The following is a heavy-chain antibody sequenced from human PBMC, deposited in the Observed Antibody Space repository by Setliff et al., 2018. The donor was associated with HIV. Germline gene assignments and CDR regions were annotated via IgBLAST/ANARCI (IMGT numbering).Heavy chain of an antibody. D-gene: IGHD5-12*01. Sequence: GASVKVSCKASGYSFTNYAINWLRQAPGRGLEWMGWIHTEQGFPMYAQGFTGRFVFSLDPSVSTAYLQINSLNPDDGAVYYCAVDRHAFDIWGQGTVVT. CDR3: AVDRHAFDI. J-gene: IGHJ3*02. CDR2: IHTEQGFP. CDR1: GYSFTNYA. V-gene: IGHV7-4-1*02.